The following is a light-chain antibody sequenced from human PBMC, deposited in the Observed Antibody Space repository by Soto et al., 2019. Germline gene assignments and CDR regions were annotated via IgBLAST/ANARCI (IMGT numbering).Light chain of an antibody. Sequence: DIVMTQSPEYLAVSLGERATINCRSSQSILYSSNNKNLIAWYQQKPGQPPKLLIYWASTRQSGVPDRFSGSGSGRDCTLTISSLQAEDVAVYYCQQYYSPPRYTFGQGTRLAIK. CDR2: WAS. CDR1: QSILYSSNNKNL. J-gene: IGKJ2*01. V-gene: IGKV4-1*01. CDR3: QQYYSPPRYT.